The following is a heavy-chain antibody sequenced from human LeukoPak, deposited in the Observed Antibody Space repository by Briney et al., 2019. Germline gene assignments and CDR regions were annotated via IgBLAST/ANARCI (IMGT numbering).Heavy chain of an antibody. CDR2: INSDGINT. J-gene: IGHJ4*02. CDR3: ARDIYYDSSGYYVY. V-gene: IGHV3-74*01. D-gene: IGHD3-22*01. Sequence: GGSLRLSCAASGFTFSNYWMHWVRQAPGKGLVWVSRINSDGINTSYADSVKGRFTISRDNAKNTLNLQMNSLRAEDTAVYYCARDIYYDSSGYYVYWGQGTLVTVSS. CDR1: GFTFSNYW.